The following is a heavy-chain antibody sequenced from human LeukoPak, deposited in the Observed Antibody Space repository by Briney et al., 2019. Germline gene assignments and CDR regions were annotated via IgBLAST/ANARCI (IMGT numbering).Heavy chain of an antibody. CDR1: GLTFSSYE. D-gene: IGHD1-1*01. CDR2: ISSSGSTI. V-gene: IGHV3-48*03. CDR3: ARDGRNGDYGYYGMDV. Sequence: PGGSLRLSCAASGLTFSSYEMTWVRQAPGKGLEWVSYISSSGSTIYYADSVKGRFTISRDNAKNSLYLQMNSLRAEDTAVYYCARDGRNGDYGYYGMDVWGQGTTVTVSS. J-gene: IGHJ6*02.